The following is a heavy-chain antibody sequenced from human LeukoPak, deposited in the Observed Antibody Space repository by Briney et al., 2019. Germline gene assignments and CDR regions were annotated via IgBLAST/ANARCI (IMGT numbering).Heavy chain of an antibody. Sequence: GGSLRLSCAASGFTFDDYAMHWVRQAPGKGLEWVSGISWNSGSIGYADSVKGRFSISRDNAKNSLYLQMNSLRAEDTALYYCAKDIGQWLGKYYFDYWGQGTLVTVSS. D-gene: IGHD6-19*01. CDR3: AKDIGQWLGKYYFDY. CDR1: GFTFDDYA. V-gene: IGHV3-9*01. J-gene: IGHJ4*02. CDR2: ISWNSGSI.